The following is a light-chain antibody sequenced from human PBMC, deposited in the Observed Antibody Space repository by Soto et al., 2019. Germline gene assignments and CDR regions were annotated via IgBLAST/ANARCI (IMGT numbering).Light chain of an antibody. CDR2: DAS. Sequence: DIQMTHSPSSLSASVGDRVTITCQSSQDISNYLKWYQQKPGKAPKLLIYDASNLETGVPSRFSGSGSGTDFTFTISSLQPEDIATYYCQQYDNLLTFGGGTKVDIK. V-gene: IGKV1-33*01. CDR1: QDISNY. CDR3: QQYDNLLT. J-gene: IGKJ4*01.